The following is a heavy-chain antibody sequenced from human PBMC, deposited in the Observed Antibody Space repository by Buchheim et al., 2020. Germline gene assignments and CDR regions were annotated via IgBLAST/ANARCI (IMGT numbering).Heavy chain of an antibody. CDR2: ISYDGTNR. D-gene: IGHD2-2*01. Sequence: QVRLVESGGGVVQPGRSLRLSCVASGFSFSSYSMHWVRQAPGKGLEWVAVISYDGTNRYAADSVKGRFTISRDNSENTLYLQMNSLRVEDTAVYYCARGGGYCGSTGCFGADYWGQGTL. CDR1: GFSFSSYS. CDR3: ARGGGYCGSTGCFGADY. V-gene: IGHV3-30*04. J-gene: IGHJ4*02.